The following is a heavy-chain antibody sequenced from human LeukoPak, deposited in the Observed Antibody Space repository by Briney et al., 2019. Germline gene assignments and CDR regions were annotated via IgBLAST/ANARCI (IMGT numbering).Heavy chain of an antibody. V-gene: IGHV4-34*01. CDR3: ARYLDYGGNSRVFQH. D-gene: IGHD4-23*01. CDR1: GGSLSAYY. CDR2: INHGGST. J-gene: IGHJ1*01. Sequence: PSETLSLTCAVYGGSLSAYYWTWIRQPPGEGLEWIGEINHGGSTNYNPSLKSRVTTSVDTSKNQFSLKLSSVTAADTAVYYCARYLDYGGNSRVFQHWGQGTLVTVSS.